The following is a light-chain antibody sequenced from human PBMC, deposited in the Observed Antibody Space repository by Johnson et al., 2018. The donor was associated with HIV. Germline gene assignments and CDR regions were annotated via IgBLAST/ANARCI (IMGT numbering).Light chain of an antibody. Sequence: QAVLTQPPSVSAAPGQKVTISCSGSSSNIGRNYVSRYQQLPGTAPKLLIFDNNKRPSGIPDRFSASKSGTSATLGITGLQTGDEADYYCGTWDISLSVGYVFGTGTKVTFL. J-gene: IGLJ1*01. CDR3: GTWDISLSVGYV. CDR1: SSNIGRNY. CDR2: DNN. V-gene: IGLV1-51*01.